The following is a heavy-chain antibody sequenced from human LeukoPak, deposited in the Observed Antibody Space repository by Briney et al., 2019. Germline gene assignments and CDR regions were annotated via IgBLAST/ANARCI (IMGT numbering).Heavy chain of an antibody. CDR2: ISNNGGST. CDR1: EFTLSSYI. CDR3: VRSVTTLSDFHN. V-gene: IGHV3-64D*09. J-gene: IGHJ4*02. D-gene: IGHD4-17*01. Sequence: GGSLRLSCLASEFTLSSYIMHWVRQAPGKGLEYVSAISNNGGSTYYADSVRGRFTISRDNSKNTLYLQMNSLRPEDTAVYYCVRSVTTLSDFHNWGQGTLVTVSS.